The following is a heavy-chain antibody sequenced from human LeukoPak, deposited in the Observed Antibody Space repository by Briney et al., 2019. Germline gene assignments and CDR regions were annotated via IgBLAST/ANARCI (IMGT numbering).Heavy chain of an antibody. D-gene: IGHD6-13*01. CDR2: ISSSSSSYI. CDR1: GFTFSSYS. J-gene: IGHJ1*01. CDR3: AKDLRASTWYGEYFQR. Sequence: GGSLRLSCAASGFTFSSYSMNWVRQAPGKGLEWVSSISSSSSSYIYYAVSVKGRFTISRDNAQNSLYLQMNSLRAEDTAVYYCAKDLRASTWYGEYFQRWGQGTLVTVSS. V-gene: IGHV3-21*01.